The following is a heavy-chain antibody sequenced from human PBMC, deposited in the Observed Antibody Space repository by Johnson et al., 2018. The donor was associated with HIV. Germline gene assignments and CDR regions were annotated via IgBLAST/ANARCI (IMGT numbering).Heavy chain of an antibody. CDR1: GFTFDDYD. V-gene: IGHV3-20*04. J-gene: IGHJ3*02. CDR3: ARVRGGTGHGAFDI. Sequence: MLLVESGGGVVRPGGSLRLSCAASGFTFDDYDMSWVRQAPGKGLEWVSGINWNGGSTGYADSVKGRFTISRDNAKNSLYLQMNSLRTEYTAVYYCARVRGGTGHGAFDIWGQGTMVTVSS. CDR2: INWNGGST.